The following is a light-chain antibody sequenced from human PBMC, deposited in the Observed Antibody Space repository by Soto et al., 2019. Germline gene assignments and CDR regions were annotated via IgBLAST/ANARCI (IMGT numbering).Light chain of an antibody. CDR1: QGISNH. J-gene: IGKJ3*01. Sequence: DIQMTQSPSSLSASVGDRVTITCRASQGISNHLAWYQQKPGKVPKLLIYAASTLQSGVPSRFSGSGSGTDFTLTISSLQPEDVATYYCQKYNSGPFTFGPGTKVDIK. V-gene: IGKV1-27*01. CDR2: AAS. CDR3: QKYNSGPFT.